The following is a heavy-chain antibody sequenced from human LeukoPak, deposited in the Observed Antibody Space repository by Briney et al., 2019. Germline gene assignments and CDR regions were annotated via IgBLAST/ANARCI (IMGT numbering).Heavy chain of an antibody. CDR2: IYTSGST. D-gene: IGHD3-16*01. V-gene: IGHV4-61*02. CDR3: ARDGGY. CDR1: GGSISSGSYY. J-gene: IGHJ4*02. Sequence: PSQTLSLTCTVSGGSISSGSYYWSWIRQPAGKGLEWIGRIYTSGSTNYNPSLKSRVTISVDTSKNQFSLKLSSVTAADTAVYYCARDGGYWGQGTLATVSS.